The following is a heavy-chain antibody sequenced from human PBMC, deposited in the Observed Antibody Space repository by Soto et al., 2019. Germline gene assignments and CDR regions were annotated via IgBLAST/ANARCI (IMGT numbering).Heavy chain of an antibody. CDR3: ARVPVLWFGESYYYGMDV. CDR2: IYYSGST. D-gene: IGHD3-10*01. V-gene: IGHV4-31*03. J-gene: IGHJ6*02. CDR1: HGSVSSDPFY. Sequence: PSETLSLTCTVSHGSVSSDPFYWSWIRQHPGKGLEWIGYIYYSGSTYYNPSLKSRVTISVDTSKNQFSLKLSSVTAADTAVYYCARVPVLWFGESYYYGMDVWGQGTTVTVSS.